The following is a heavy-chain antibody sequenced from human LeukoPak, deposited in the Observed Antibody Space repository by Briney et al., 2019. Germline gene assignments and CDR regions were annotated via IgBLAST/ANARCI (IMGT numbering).Heavy chain of an antibody. Sequence: GRSLRLSCAASGFTFSSYGMHWVRQAPGKGLEWVAVISYDGSNKYYADSVKGRFTISRDNSKNTLYLQMNSLRAEDTAAYYCAKDFRDYPGVFDYWGQGTLVTVSS. CDR1: GFTFSSYG. J-gene: IGHJ4*02. V-gene: IGHV3-30*18. D-gene: IGHD5-12*01. CDR3: AKDFRDYPGVFDY. CDR2: ISYDGSNK.